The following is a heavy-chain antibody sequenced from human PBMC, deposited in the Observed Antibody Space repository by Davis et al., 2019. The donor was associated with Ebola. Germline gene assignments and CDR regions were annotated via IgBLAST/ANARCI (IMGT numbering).Heavy chain of an antibody. CDR1: GFTITNYW. V-gene: IGHV3-74*01. D-gene: IGHD3-22*01. CDR3: AREDSGYDSSGYYYFLADY. J-gene: IGHJ4*02. CDR2: IKSDGST. Sequence: GESLKIPCAVSGFTITNYWTHWVRQAPGKGLVWVSRIKSDGSTIYADSVKGRFTRSSDNSKNTLYLQMNSLRAEDTAVYYCAREDSGYDSSGYYYFLADYWGQGTLVTVSS.